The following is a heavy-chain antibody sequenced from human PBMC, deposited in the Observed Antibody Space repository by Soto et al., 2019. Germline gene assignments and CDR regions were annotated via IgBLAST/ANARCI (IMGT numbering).Heavy chain of an antibody. CDR3: ASFRLDIVLVPAAKDYYYYGMDV. D-gene: IGHD2-2*03. CDR2: INAGNGNT. J-gene: IGHJ6*02. V-gene: IGHV1-3*01. CDR1: GYTFTSYV. Sequence: GASVKVSCKASGYTFTSYVIHWVRQAPGQRLEWMGWINAGNGNTKYSQKFQGRVTVTRDTSATTAYMQLSSLRSEDTAVYYCASFRLDIVLVPAAKDYYYYGMDVWGQGTTVTVSS.